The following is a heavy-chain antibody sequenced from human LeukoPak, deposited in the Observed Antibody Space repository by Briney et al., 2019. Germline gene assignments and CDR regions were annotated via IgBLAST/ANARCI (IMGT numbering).Heavy chain of an antibody. CDR1: GYTFTSYG. V-gene: IGHV1-18*01. J-gene: IGHJ5*02. CDR2: ISPYNGNT. CDR3: ARNLAYCSGDSCYYIDP. Sequence: GASVKVSCKASGYTFTSYGISWVRQAPGQGLEWMGWISPYNGNTNYAQKFQGRVTMTTDTSTSTAYMELRSLRSDDTAVYYCARNLAYCSGDSCYYIDPWGQGTLVTVSS. D-gene: IGHD2-15*01.